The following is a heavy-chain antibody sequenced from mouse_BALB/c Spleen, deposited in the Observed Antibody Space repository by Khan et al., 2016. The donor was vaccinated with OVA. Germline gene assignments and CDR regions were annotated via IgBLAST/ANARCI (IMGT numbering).Heavy chain of an antibody. Sequence: VKLLESGPGLVAPSQSLSITCTVSGFSLTSYGVSWVRQPPGKGLEWLGVILAGGSTNYNSALMSRLSIRKDNSKSQVFLKMNSLQTEDTAMYYCARLEDIWGQGTTLTVSS. CDR1: GFSLTSYG. CDR2: ILAGGST. CDR3: ARLEDI. J-gene: IGHJ2*01. V-gene: IGHV2-9*02. D-gene: IGHD1-3*01.